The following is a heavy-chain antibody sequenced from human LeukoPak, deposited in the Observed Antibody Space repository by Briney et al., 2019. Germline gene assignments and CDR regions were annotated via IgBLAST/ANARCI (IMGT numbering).Heavy chain of an antibody. J-gene: IGHJ4*02. CDR3: ARDDCSSTSCYTGGYDY. D-gene: IGHD2-2*02. Sequence: GGSLRLSCAASGFTFSDYYMSWIRQAPGKGLEWVSYISSSGSTIYYADSVKGRFTISRDNAKNSLYLQMNSLRAEDTAVYYCARDDCSSTSCYTGGYDYWGREPWSPSPQ. CDR1: GFTFSDYY. V-gene: IGHV3-11*04. CDR2: ISSSGSTI.